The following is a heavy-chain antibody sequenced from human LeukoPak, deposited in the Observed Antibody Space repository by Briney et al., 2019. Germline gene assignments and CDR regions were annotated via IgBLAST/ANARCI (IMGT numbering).Heavy chain of an antibody. J-gene: IGHJ4*02. D-gene: IGHD5-12*01. V-gene: IGHV3-64*01. CDR1: GFTFSSYA. CDR2: ISSNGGST. Sequence: PGGSLTLSCAASGFTFSSYAMHWVRQAPGKGLEYVSAISSNGGSTYYANSVKGRFTISRDNSKNTLYLQMGSLRAEDMAVYYCARDRGYSGYDPLFDYWGQGTLVTVSS. CDR3: ARDRGYSGYDPLFDY.